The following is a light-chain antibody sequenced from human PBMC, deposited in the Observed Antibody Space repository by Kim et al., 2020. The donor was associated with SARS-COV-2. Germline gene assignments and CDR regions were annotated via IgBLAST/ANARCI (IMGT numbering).Light chain of an antibody. CDR2: NAS. V-gene: IGKV3-11*01. CDR1: QNVRTY. CDR3: QLRSNWPPWT. Sequence: EIVLTQSPATLSSSPGERATLSCRASQNVRTYLAWYQQKAGQAPRLLIYNASNRATGIPARFSGSGSGTDFTLTISSLEPEDFAVYYCQLRSNWPPWTFGQGTELEI. J-gene: IGKJ1*01.